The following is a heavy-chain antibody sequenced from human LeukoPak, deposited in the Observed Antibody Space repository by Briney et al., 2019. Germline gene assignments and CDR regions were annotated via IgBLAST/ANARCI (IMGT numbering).Heavy chain of an antibody. Sequence: SKTLSLTCTVSGGSISSSSYYWGWIRQPPGKGLEWIGSIYYSGSTYYNPSLKSRVTISVDTSKNQFSLKLSSVTAADTAVYYCAREVYGAFDIWGQGTMVTVSS. D-gene: IGHD5/OR15-5a*01. V-gene: IGHV4-39*07. CDR1: GGSISSSSYY. J-gene: IGHJ3*02. CDR3: AREVYGAFDI. CDR2: IYYSGST.